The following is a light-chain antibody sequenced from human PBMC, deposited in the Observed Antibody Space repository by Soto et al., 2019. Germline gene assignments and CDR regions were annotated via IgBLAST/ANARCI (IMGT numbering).Light chain of an antibody. CDR3: SSYTSRNTLYV. CDR2: EVS. J-gene: IGLJ1*01. V-gene: IGLV2-14*01. Sequence: LTQPASVSGSPGQSITISCTGTSSDVGGYTYVSWYQQHPGKAPKLMIFEVSNRPSGVSNRFSGSKSGNTASLTISGLQAEDEADYYCSSYTSRNTLYVFGTGTKVTVL. CDR1: SSDVGGYTY.